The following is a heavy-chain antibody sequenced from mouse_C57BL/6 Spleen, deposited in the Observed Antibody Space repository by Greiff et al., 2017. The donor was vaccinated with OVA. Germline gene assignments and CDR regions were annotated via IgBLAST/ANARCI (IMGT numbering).Heavy chain of an antibody. V-gene: IGHV2-2*01. J-gene: IGHJ4*01. CDR3: TRKEYLRDYAMDY. CDR1: GFSLTSYG. Sequence: VQGVESGPGLVQPSQCLSITCTVSGFSLTSYGVHWVRQSPGKGLEWLGVIWSGGSTDYNAAFISRLSISKDNSKSHVFFKMNSLQADDTAIYYCTRKEYLRDYAMDYWGQGTSVTVSS. D-gene: IGHD5-2*01. CDR2: IWSGGST.